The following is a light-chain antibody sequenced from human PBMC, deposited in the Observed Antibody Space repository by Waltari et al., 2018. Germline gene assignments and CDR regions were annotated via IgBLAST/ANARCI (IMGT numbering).Light chain of an antibody. V-gene: IGLV2-11*01. CDR3: CSFAGTPYV. CDR1: NSDVGGYNW. J-gene: IGLJ1*01. CDR2: DVT. Sequence: QSALTQPRSVSGSPGQSVTISCTGTNSDVGGYNWVSWYQQHPGKAPKVIIYDVTKRPSGVPERFSGSKSGDMASLTISGIQADDEADYYCCSFAGTPYVCGTGTKVIVL.